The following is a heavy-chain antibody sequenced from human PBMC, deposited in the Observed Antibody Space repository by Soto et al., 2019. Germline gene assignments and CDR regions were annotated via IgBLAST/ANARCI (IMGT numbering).Heavy chain of an antibody. J-gene: IGHJ6*02. CDR3: VRDCSMDRGAKCYYGMDV. CDR2: IYPGGGT. D-gene: IGHD3-10*01. V-gene: IGHV4-4*07. Sequence: AETLSLTCRVSGGSFSSYYWSWIRQPAGKGLEWIGRIYPGGGTNYNPTLKSRVTMSVDTYNNHLSLRVRSVTAADTDVYYCVRDCSMDRGAKCYYGMDVWGQGTTVTVSS. CDR1: GGSFSSYY.